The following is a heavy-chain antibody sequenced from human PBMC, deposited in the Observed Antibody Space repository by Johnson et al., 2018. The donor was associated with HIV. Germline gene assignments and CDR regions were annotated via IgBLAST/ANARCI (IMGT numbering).Heavy chain of an antibody. J-gene: IGHJ3*02. Sequence: QVQLVESGGGLVQPGGSLRLSCAASGFTFSSYAMHWVRQAPGKGLEWVAVISYDGSNKYYADSVKGRFTISRDNSKNTLYLQMNSLRAEDTAVYYCARAPRFGRVRGSAFDIWGQGTMVTVSS. D-gene: IGHD3-10*01. CDR3: ARAPRFGRVRGSAFDI. CDR1: GFTFSSYA. V-gene: IGHV3-30-3*01. CDR2: ISYDGSNK.